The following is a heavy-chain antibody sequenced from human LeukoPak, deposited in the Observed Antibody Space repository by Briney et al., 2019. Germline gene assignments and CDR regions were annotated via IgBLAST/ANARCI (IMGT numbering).Heavy chain of an antibody. CDR2: IYYSGST. J-gene: IGHJ4*02. D-gene: IGHD5-12*01. Sequence: SGTLSLTCTVSGGSISSYYWSWIRQPPGKGLEWVGDIYYSGSTNYNPSLMSRGTILADTTKNQLSHQLSSVPTADTAADYCCGVEKVAVEVTYSAYWGQATLVTVYS. CDR1: GGSISSYY. V-gene: IGHV4-59*01. CDR3: CGVEKVAVEVTYSAY.